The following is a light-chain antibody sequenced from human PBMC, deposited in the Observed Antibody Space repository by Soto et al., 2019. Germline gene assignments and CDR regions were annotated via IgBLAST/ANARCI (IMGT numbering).Light chain of an antibody. J-gene: IGLJ1*01. CDR2: EVS. V-gene: IGLV2-23*02. CDR1: SSDVGSYNL. Sequence: HSALTQPASVSGSPGQSITISCTGTSSDVGSYNLVSWYQQHPGKAPKLMIYEVSKRPSGVSNRFSGSKSGNTASLTISGLQAEDEADYYCCSYAGSRDVFGTGTKVTVL. CDR3: CSYAGSRDV.